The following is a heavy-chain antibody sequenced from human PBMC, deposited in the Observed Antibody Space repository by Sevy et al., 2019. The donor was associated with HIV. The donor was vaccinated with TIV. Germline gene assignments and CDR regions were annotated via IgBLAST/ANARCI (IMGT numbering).Heavy chain of an antibody. CDR3: ATNTNYYDNSGRTPPHFQH. CDR2: ITSSNSAR. D-gene: IGHD3-22*01. Sequence: GGSLRLSCAASGFTFNVYDMNWVRQAPGKGLEWVSHITSSNSARYYADSVKGRFTISEDNAKNSLYLQMNSLRDEDTAVYYCATNTNYYDNSGRTPPHFQHWGQGTLVTVSS. J-gene: IGHJ1*01. V-gene: IGHV3-48*02. CDR1: GFTFNVYD.